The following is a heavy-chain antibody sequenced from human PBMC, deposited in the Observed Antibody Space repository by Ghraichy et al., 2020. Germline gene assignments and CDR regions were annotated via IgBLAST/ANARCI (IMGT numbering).Heavy chain of an antibody. J-gene: IGHJ4*02. CDR3: ARLNPSGWFFDI. Sequence: SETLSLTCTVSGGSISSGGYCWSWIRQHPERGLEWIAHVYSSGYTYHNPPLRSRVTVLLDTSKSQLSLNLTSVPAADTAMYFCARLNPSGWFFDIWGQGNPVTVSS. CDR2: VYSSGYT. CDR1: GGSISSGGYC. D-gene: IGHD6-19*01. V-gene: IGHV4-31*03.